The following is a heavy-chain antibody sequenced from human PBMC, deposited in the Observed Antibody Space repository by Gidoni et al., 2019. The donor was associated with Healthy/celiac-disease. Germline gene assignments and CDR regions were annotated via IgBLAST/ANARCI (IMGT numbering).Heavy chain of an antibody. D-gene: IGHD1-26*01. CDR3: ARSRVGAYEGWYFDL. CDR2: IYTSGST. J-gene: IGHJ2*01. CDR1: GGSISSGSYY. Sequence: QVQLQESGPGLVKPSQTLSLTCTVSGGSISSGSYYWSWIRQPAGKGLEWIGRIYTSGSTNYNPSLKSRVTISVDTSKNQFSLKLSSVTAADTAVYYCARSRVGAYEGWYFDLWGRGTLVTVSS. V-gene: IGHV4-61*02.